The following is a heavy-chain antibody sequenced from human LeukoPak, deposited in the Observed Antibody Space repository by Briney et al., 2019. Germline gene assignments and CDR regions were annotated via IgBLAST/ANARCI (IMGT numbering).Heavy chain of an antibody. CDR3: AKDKPVAGSFDY. Sequence: GGSLRLSCAASGFTFSSYAMSWVRQAPGKGLEWVSFISGSGGSTYYADSVKGRFTISRDNSKNTLHLQMNSLRAEDTAVYYCAKDKPVAGSFDYWGQGTLVTVSS. V-gene: IGHV3-23*01. CDR1: GFTFSSYA. CDR2: ISGSGGST. D-gene: IGHD6-19*01. J-gene: IGHJ4*02.